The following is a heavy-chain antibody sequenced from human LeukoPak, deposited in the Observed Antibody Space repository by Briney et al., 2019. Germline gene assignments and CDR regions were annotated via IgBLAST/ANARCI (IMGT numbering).Heavy chain of an antibody. CDR2: INWNGGST. Sequence: GGSLRLSCAASGFTLDDYGMSWVRHAPGKGLEWVSGINWNGGSTGYADSVKGRFTISRDNAKNSLYLQMNSLRAEDTALYYCARDRGIYYYDSSGYYAYYFDYWGQGTLVTVSS. V-gene: IGHV3-20*04. CDR1: GFTLDDYG. J-gene: IGHJ4*02. CDR3: ARDRGIYYYDSSGYYAYYFDY. D-gene: IGHD3-22*01.